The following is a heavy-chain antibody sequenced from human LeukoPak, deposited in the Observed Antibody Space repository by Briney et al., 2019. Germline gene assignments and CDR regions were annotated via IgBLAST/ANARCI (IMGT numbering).Heavy chain of an antibody. CDR1: GYTFAKYW. Sequence: GESLKISCQASGYTFAKYWIGWVRQMPGKGLEWMGIIYPGDSDTRYSPSFQGQVTISADKSISTAYLQWSSLKASDTAMYYCARGSEYSSSSAGYWGQGTLVTVSS. D-gene: IGHD6-6*01. CDR2: IYPGDSDT. J-gene: IGHJ4*02. CDR3: ARGSEYSSSSAGY. V-gene: IGHV5-51*01.